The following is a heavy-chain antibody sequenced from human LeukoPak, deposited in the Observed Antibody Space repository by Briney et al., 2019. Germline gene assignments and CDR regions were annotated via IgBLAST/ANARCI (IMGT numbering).Heavy chain of an antibody. Sequence: SETLSLTCTVSGGSISSGDYYWSWIRQPPGKGLEWIGYIYYSGSTYYNPSLKSRVTISVDTSKNQFSLKLSSVTAADTAVYNCARDREYYDFWSGYYSVLDYWGQGTLVTVSS. CDR2: IYYSGST. J-gene: IGHJ4*02. CDR3: ARDREYYDFWSGYYSVLDY. V-gene: IGHV4-30-4*01. CDR1: GGSISSGDYY. D-gene: IGHD3-3*01.